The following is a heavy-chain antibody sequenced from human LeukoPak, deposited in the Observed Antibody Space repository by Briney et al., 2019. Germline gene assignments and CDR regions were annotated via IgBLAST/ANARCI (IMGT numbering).Heavy chain of an antibody. J-gene: IGHJ5*02. CDR1: GASFSGYY. CDR2: INDGGTT. CDR3: ARSFYSNYDKWFDP. D-gene: IGHD4-11*01. V-gene: IGHV4-34*01. Sequence: PSETLSLTCAVYGASFSGYYWSWIRQPPGKGLECIGEINDGGTTNYNSSLKSRVSISIDRSKNHFYLILTSVTAADTATYYCARSFYSNYDKWFDPWGQGTLVTVSS.